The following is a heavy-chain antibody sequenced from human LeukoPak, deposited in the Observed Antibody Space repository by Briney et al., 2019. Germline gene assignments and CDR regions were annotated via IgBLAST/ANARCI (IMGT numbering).Heavy chain of an antibody. CDR3: ARVGLRFLEWLLPGHFDY. D-gene: IGHD3-3*01. CDR2: ISSSGSTI. J-gene: IGHJ4*02. CDR1: GFTFSDYY. Sequence: GGSLRLSCAASGFTFSDYYMSWIRQAPGKGLEWVSYISSSGSTIYYADSVKGRFTISRDNAKNSPYLQMNSLRAEDTAVYYCARVGLRFLEWLLPGHFDYWGQGTLVTVSS. V-gene: IGHV3-11*04.